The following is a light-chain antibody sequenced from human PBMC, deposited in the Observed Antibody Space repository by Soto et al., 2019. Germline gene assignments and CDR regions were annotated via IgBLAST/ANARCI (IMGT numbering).Light chain of an antibody. CDR2: DNN. J-gene: IGLJ2*01. CDR3: GTWDSSLSAVV. Sequence: QSVLTQPPSVSAAPGQKVTISCSGSSSNIGNNYVSWYQQLPTTAPKLLIYDNNQRPSGIPDRFSGSKSDTSATLGITGLQTGDEADYYCGTWDSSLSAVVFGGGTKLTVL. V-gene: IGLV1-51*01. CDR1: SSNIGNNY.